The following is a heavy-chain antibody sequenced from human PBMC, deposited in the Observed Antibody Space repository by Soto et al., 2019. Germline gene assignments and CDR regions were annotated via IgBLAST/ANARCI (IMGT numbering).Heavy chain of an antibody. D-gene: IGHD3-9*01. CDR2: IYYSGST. Sequence: PSETLSLTCTVSGGSISSGDYYWSWIRQPPGKGLEWIGYIYYSGSTYYNPSLKSRVTISVDTSKNQFSLKLSSVTAADTAVYYCAFGPLLRYFDWLPDYWGQGTLVTVSS. J-gene: IGHJ4*02. V-gene: IGHV4-30-4*01. CDR3: AFGPLLRYFDWLPDY. CDR1: GGSISSGDYY.